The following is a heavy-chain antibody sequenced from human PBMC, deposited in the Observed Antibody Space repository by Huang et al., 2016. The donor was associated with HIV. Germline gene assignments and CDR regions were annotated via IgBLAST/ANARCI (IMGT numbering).Heavy chain of an antibody. V-gene: IGHV3-30*01. J-gene: IGHJ4*02. Sequence: QVQLVESGGGVVQPGRSLRLSCAASGFAFSSFAMHWIRKAPGKGLQWLSVISTDGTIKNYADSVRCRFTISRDNSKGTVYLQMNSLIPEDTAVYSCARTGSYYYGSGIYHFGDYWGQGTLVTVSS. D-gene: IGHD3-10*01. CDR2: ISTDGTIK. CDR1: GFAFSSFA. CDR3: ARTGSYYYGSGIYHFGDY.